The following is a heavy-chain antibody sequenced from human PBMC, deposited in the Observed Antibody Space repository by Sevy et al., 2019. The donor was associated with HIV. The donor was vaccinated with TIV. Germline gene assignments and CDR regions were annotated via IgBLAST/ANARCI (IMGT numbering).Heavy chain of an antibody. CDR3: ARRNDFDI. CDR1: GGSINSDH. J-gene: IGHJ3*02. V-gene: IGHV4-59*08. Sequence: SETLSLTCTVSGGSINSDHWNWIRQPPGKGLEWIGYFYYTGGTNYNPSLKNRVTISVDRTKNQFSLKRTSVTAADTAVYCCARRNDFDIWGQGTMVTVSS. CDR2: FYYTGGT.